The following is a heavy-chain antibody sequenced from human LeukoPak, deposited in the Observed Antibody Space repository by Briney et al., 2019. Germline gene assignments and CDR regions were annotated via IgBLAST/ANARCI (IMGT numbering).Heavy chain of an antibody. CDR1: GFTFSSYA. CDR3: AKEDYSDSSGYREAHFDY. D-gene: IGHD3-22*01. J-gene: IGHJ4*02. Sequence: PGGSLRLSCAASGFTFSSYAMSWVRQAPGKGLEWVSAISGSGGSTYYADSVKGRFTISRDNSKNTLYLQMNSLRAEDTAVYYCAKEDYSDSSGYREAHFDYWGQGTLVTVSS. V-gene: IGHV3-23*01. CDR2: ISGSGGST.